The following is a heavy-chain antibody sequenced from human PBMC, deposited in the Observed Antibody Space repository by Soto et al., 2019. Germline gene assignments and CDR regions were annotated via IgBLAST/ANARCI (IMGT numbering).Heavy chain of an antibody. J-gene: IGHJ6*02. D-gene: IGHD3-3*01. CDR2: IKSKADGGTT. V-gene: IGHV3-15*07. CDR3: TTDTYYDFWSGYYNSYYHHGMDV. CDR1: GFPFSNAW. Sequence: GGSPRLSCAASGFPFSNAWMNWVRQAPGKGLEWVGRIKSKADGGTTDYAAPVKGRFTISRDDSKNTLYLQMNSLKTEDTAVYYCTTDTYYDFWSGYYNSYYHHGMDVWGQGTTVTVSS.